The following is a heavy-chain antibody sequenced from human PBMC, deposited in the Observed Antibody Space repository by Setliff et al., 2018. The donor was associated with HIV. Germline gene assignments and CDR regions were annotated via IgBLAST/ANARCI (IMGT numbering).Heavy chain of an antibody. CDR3: AREFPRIRGPIIYYFDY. D-gene: IGHD3-10*01. Sequence: ASVKVSCKASGYTFTTYGVNWLRQAPGQGLEWMGWINTYNGNTKYGQKFQGSVTMTTDTSTSTVYMEVTSLRSDDTAVYYCAREFPRIRGPIIYYFDYWGQGILVTVSS. CDR2: INTYNGNT. V-gene: IGHV1-18*04. CDR1: GYTFTTYG. J-gene: IGHJ4*02.